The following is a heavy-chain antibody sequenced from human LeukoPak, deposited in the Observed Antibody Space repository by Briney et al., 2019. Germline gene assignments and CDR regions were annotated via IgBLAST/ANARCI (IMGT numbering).Heavy chain of an antibody. CDR1: GFTFRSYW. V-gene: IGHV3-7*01. J-gene: IGHJ4*02. CDR2: IKHDGSET. D-gene: IGHD3-22*01. CDR3: AKDSYDTSI. Sequence: GGSLRLSCTASGFTFRSYWMSWVRQAPGKGLEWLANIKHDGSETYYVDSVKGRFTISRDNAKNSLDLQMNSLRAEDTAVYYCAKDSYDTSIWGQGTLVTVSS.